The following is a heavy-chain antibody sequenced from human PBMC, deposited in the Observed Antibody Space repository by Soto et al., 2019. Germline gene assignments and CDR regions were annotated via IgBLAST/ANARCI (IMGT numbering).Heavy chain of an antibody. CDR1: GGSFSGYY. CDR3: ARDPYDAIAARGVGYYYYGMDV. CDR2: INHSGST. J-gene: IGHJ6*02. Sequence: PSETLSLTCAVYGGSFSGYYWSWIRQPPGKGLEWIGEINHSGSTNYNPSLKSRVTISVDTSKNQFSLKLSSVTAADTAVYYCARDPYDAIAARGVGYYYYGMDVWGQGTTVTVS. D-gene: IGHD3-10*01. V-gene: IGHV4-34*01.